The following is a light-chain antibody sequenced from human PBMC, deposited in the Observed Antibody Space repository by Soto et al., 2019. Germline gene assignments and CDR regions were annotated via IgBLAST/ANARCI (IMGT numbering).Light chain of an antibody. J-gene: IGKJ4*01. CDR3: QQYYITPPTT. CDR1: QSVLYSSNNKNY. Sequence: DIVMTQSPDSLAVSLGERATINCKSSQSVLYSSNNKNYLAWYQQKPGQPPKLLIYWASTRESGVPDRFSGSGSATDFTLTISSLQAEDVAVYYCQQYYITPPTTFGGGTKVEIK. V-gene: IGKV4-1*01. CDR2: WAS.